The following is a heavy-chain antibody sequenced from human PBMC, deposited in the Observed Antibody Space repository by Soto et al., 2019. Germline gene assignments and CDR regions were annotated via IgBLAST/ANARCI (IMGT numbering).Heavy chain of an antibody. CDR1: GFTFSGSA. CDR3: TREIDYYDSSGYYPGYYYYGMDV. J-gene: IGHJ6*02. CDR2: IRSKANSYAT. V-gene: IGHV3-73*01. Sequence: GGSLRLSCAASGFTFSGSAMHWVRQASGKGLEWVGRIRSKANSYATAYAASVKGRFTISRDDSKNTAYLQMNSLRTEDTAVYYCTREIDYYDSSGYYPGYYYYGMDVWGQGTTVTVSS. D-gene: IGHD3-22*01.